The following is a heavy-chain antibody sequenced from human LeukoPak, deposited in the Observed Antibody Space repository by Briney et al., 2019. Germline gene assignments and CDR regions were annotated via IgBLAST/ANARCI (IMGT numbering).Heavy chain of an antibody. CDR2: INHSGST. V-gene: IGHV4-34*01. J-gene: IGHJ6*02. CDR3: ARENHDILTGPSGVDV. Sequence: SETLSLTCAVYGGSFSGYYWSWIRQPPGKGLEWIGEINHSGSTNYNPSLKSRVTISVDTSKNQFSLKLSSVTAADTAVYYCARENHDILTGPSGVDVWGQGTTVTVSS. D-gene: IGHD3-9*01. CDR1: GGSFSGYY.